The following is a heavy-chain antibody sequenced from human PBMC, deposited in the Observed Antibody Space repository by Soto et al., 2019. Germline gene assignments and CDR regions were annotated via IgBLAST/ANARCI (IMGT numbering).Heavy chain of an antibody. Sequence: SVKVSCKASGGTFSSYAISWVRQAPGQGLEWMGGIIPIFGTANYAQKFQGRVTITADESTSTAYMELSSLRSEDTAVYYCARDLTGATSFAFDIWGQGTMVTVSS. CDR3: ARDLTGATSFAFDI. J-gene: IGHJ3*02. D-gene: IGHD1-26*01. V-gene: IGHV1-69*13. CDR1: GGTFSSYA. CDR2: IIPIFGTA.